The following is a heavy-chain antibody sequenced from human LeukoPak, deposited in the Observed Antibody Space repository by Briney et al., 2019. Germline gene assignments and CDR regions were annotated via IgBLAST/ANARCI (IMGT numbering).Heavy chain of an antibody. CDR2: ISGRSDSI. Sequence: GGSLRLSCAASGFTFSSNAMSWVRQAPGKGLERVSAISGRSDSIYFADSVKGRFTVSRDNSKNTLYLQMNSLRAEDTAVYYCAKPPLVRGVDYFDYWGQGALVTVSS. CDR1: GFTFSSNA. J-gene: IGHJ4*02. V-gene: IGHV3-23*01. CDR3: AKPPLVRGVDYFDY. D-gene: IGHD3-10*01.